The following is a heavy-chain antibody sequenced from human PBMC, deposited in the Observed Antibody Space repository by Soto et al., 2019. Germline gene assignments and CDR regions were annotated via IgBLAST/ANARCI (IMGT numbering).Heavy chain of an antibody. D-gene: IGHD3-3*01. CDR3: GRNAIGVPGQFDY. CDR2: IDGGNGNT. CDR1: GYTFTNYA. Sequence: GASVKVSCKASGYTFTNYAIHWVRQAPGQRLEWMGWIDGGNGNTKYSQNWQGRVTFTRDTSAGTAYRELSSLRAEYTAVDCCGRNAIGVPGQFDYWGQGPLVTVSS. V-gene: IGHV1-3*01. J-gene: IGHJ4*02.